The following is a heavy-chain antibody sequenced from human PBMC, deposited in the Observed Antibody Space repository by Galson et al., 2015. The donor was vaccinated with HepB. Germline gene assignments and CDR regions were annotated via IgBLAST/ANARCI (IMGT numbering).Heavy chain of an antibody. V-gene: IGHV5-51*03. CDR3: ARTFDFGHDS. D-gene: IGHD3-10*01. Sequence: QSGAEVKKPGESLKISCQSPSHSLTNYWIAWVRQMPGKGLEWMGVVYLDESDTRYSPSFQGRVTISADKSFNTAYLQWRSLQASDTAIYYCARTFDFGHDSWGQGTLVTVSS. CDR1: SHSLTNYW. CDR2: VYLDESDT. J-gene: IGHJ4*02.